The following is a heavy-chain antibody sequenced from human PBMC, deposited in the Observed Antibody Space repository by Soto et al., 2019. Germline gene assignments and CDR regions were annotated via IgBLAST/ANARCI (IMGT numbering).Heavy chain of an antibody. Sequence: QLLESGGGLVPPGGSLRLSCAASGFTFSNYAMSWVRQAPGKGLEWVAGISGSDGRTFHADPVKGRFTISRDNSRNTLYLQMSRLRAQDTAVYYCARDQDDYGDSVLGDSYYYHSYGLDVWAQGTTVTVSS. CDR3: ARDQDDYGDSVLGDSYYYHSYGLDV. D-gene: IGHD4-17*01. V-gene: IGHV3-23*01. J-gene: IGHJ6*02. CDR2: ISGSDGRT. CDR1: GFTFSNYA.